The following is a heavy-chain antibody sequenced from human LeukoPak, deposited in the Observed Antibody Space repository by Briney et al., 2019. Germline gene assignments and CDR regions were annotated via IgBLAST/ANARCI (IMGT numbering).Heavy chain of an antibody. J-gene: IGHJ4*02. D-gene: IGHD3-10*01. CDR3: ARDLSPVVRASPMGY. CDR2: ITYDGYYK. Sequence: GGSLRLSCAASVFTFTSYCMHWVRQAPGQGLEWVALITYDGYYKYYSDSVKGRFTISSDTSKNTLYLQMNSLRAEDTAVYYCARDLSPVVRASPMGYWGQGTLVTVSS. CDR1: VFTFTSYC. V-gene: IGHV3-30*03.